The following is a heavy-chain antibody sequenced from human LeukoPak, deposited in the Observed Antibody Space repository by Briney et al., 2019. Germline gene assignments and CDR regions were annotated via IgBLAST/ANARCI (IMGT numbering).Heavy chain of an antibody. Sequence: PSETLSLTCTVSGGSIRTYYWGWIRQPPGEGLEWIGYVYHTGIINYNPSLKSRVTILPDTSKNQFSLKLSSVTAADTAVYYCARVNYYGSSLYFDYWGQGTLVTVSS. V-gene: IGHV4-4*09. CDR2: VYHTGII. CDR3: ARVNYYGSSLYFDY. D-gene: IGHD3-10*01. J-gene: IGHJ4*02. CDR1: GGSIRTYY.